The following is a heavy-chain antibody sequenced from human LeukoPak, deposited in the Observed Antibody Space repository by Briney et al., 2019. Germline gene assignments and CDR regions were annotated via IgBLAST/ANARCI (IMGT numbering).Heavy chain of an antibody. Sequence: ASETLSLTCTVSGGSISSSSYYCGWIRQPPGKGLEWIGSIYYSGSTYYNPSLKSRVTISVDTSKNQFSLKLSSVTAADTAVYYCASLDSGTYDYWGQGTLVTVSS. D-gene: IGHD1-26*01. CDR3: ASLDSGTYDY. CDR2: IYYSGST. V-gene: IGHV4-39*01. J-gene: IGHJ4*02. CDR1: GGSISSSSYY.